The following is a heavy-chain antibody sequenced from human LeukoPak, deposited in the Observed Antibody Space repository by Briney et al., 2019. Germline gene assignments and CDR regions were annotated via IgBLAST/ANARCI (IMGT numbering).Heavy chain of an antibody. D-gene: IGHD1-26*01. Sequence: PGGSLRLSCAASGFTFSSYAMSWVRQAPGKGLEWVSAISGSGGSTYYADSVKGRFTISRDNSKNTLYLQMNGLRAEDTAVYYCAKGMEWELLIAFDYWGQGTLVTVSS. V-gene: IGHV3-23*01. J-gene: IGHJ4*02. CDR1: GFTFSSYA. CDR3: AKGMEWELLIAFDY. CDR2: ISGSGGST.